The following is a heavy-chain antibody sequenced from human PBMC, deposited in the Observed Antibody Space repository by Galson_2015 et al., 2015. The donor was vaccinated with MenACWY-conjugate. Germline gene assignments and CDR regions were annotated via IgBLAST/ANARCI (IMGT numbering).Heavy chain of an antibody. Sequence: TLRLCCAVSGFTFRDYWMTWVRLAPGKGLAWVATIKKDGSEKYYVDSAKGRFTISRDNTKNSMYLEMNSLRAENTAVYYCARGHYGMDVWGQGTTVTASS. CDR1: GFTFRDYW. CDR2: IKKDGSEK. CDR3: ARGHYGMDV. V-gene: IGHV3-7*03. J-gene: IGHJ6*02.